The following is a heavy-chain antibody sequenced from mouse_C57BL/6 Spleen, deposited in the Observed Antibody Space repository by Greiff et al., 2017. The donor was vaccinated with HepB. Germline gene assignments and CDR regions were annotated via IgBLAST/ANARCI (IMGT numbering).Heavy chain of an antibody. D-gene: IGHD2-2*01. J-gene: IGHJ3*01. CDR1: GFTFSDYG. CDR3: ATPMVTTTASFAY. Sequence: EVKLQESGGGLVKPGGSLKLSCAASGFTFSDYGMHWVRQAPEKGLEWVAYISSGSSTIYYADTVKGRFTISRDNAKNTLFLQMTSLRSEDTAMYYCATPMVTTTASFAYWGQGTLVTVSA. CDR2: ISSGSSTI. V-gene: IGHV5-17*01.